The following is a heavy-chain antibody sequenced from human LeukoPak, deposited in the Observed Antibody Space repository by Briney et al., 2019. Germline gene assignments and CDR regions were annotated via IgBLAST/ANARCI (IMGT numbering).Heavy chain of an antibody. CDR1: GASISGHY. J-gene: IGHJ3*02. Sequence: PPETLPLTCTVSGASISGHYLTWLRQPPGKGLEWIGYISHMGSTYYNLPIKSQLTIPDLQSKNQFSLKLTSVTPADTAVYYCARDRISINALDMWGQGTMVTVSS. CDR2: ISHMGST. D-gene: IGHD1-14*01. CDR3: ARDRISINALDM. V-gene: IGHV4-59*11.